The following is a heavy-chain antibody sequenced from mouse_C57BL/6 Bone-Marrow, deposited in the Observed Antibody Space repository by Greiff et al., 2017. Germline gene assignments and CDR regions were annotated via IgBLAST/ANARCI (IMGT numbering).Heavy chain of an antibody. CDR1: GYTFTSYW. CDR2: IDPSDSYT. Sequence: QVQLQQSGAELVMPGASVKLSCKASGYTFTSYWMHWVKQRPGQGLEWIGEIDPSDSYTNYNQKFKGKSTLTVDKSSSTAYMQLSSLTSEDSAVYYCARRGGYAMDYWGQGTSVTVSS. CDR3: ARRGGYAMDY. V-gene: IGHV1-69*01. J-gene: IGHJ4*01.